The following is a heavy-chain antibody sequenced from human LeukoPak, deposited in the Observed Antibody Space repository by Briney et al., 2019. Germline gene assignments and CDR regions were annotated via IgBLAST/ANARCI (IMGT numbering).Heavy chain of an antibody. J-gene: IGHJ4*02. Sequence: GGSLRLSCAASGFTFSDYYMSWVRQAPGKGLEWVGRIKSKADGGTADYAAPLKGRFTFSRDDSKNTLYLEMKSLKTEDTAVYYCTTDWYYYDSSGYYPIFWGQGTLVTVSS. CDR2: IKSKADGGTA. CDR1: GFTFSDYY. D-gene: IGHD3-22*01. CDR3: TTDWYYYDSSGYYPIF. V-gene: IGHV3-15*01.